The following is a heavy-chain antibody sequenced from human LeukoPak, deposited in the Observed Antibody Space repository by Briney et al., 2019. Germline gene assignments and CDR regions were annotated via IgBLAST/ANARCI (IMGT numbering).Heavy chain of an antibody. Sequence: GGSLRLSCAASGFTFSSYAMHWVRQAPGKGLEWVAVISYDGSNKYYADSVKGRFTISRDNSKNTLYLQMNSLRAEDTAVYYCAREAGATSGYSYGPGDYWGQGTLGTVSS. V-gene: IGHV3-30-3*01. D-gene: IGHD5-18*01. CDR1: GFTFSSYA. CDR3: AREAGATSGYSYGPGDY. CDR2: ISYDGSNK. J-gene: IGHJ4*02.